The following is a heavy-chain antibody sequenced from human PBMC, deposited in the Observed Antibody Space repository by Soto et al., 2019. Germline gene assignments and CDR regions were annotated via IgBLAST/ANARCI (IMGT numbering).Heavy chain of an antibody. J-gene: IGHJ6*02. CDR2: ISYDGSNK. CDR1: GFTFSSYA. CDR3: VKCSVALYYYYGMDV. D-gene: IGHD5-12*01. Sequence: GGSLRLSCAASGFTFSSYAMHWVRRAPGKGLEWVAVISYDGSNKYYADSVKGRFTISRDNSKNTLYLQMNSLRAEDTAVYYCVKCSVALYYYYGMDVWGQGTTVTVSS. V-gene: IGHV3-30-3*01.